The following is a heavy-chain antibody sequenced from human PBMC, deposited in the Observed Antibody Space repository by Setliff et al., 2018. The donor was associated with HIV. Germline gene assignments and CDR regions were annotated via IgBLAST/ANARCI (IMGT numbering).Heavy chain of an antibody. CDR1: GYSFTSYG. CDR3: ARESDDGNFLGWFDP. Sequence: GASVKVSCKASGYSFTSYGMNWVRQAPGQGLEWMGRISTNTGDPMYAQGFTGRFVFSLDITVNTAYLRISSLKTEDTAVYYCARESDDGNFLGWFDPWGQGTLVTVSS. V-gene: IGHV7-4-1*01. D-gene: IGHD1-26*01. CDR2: ISTNTGDP. J-gene: IGHJ5*02.